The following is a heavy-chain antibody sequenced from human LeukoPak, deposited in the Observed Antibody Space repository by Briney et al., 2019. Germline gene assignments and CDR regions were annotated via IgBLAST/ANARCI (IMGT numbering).Heavy chain of an antibody. CDR1: GFTFSNYD. J-gene: IGHJ4*02. Sequence: PGGSLRLSCAASGFTFSNYDMHWVRQATGKGLEWVAFIRYDGSHKYYADSVKGRFTISRDSSKNTLFLQMNRLRPEDAAVYYCAKAPVTTCRGAFCYPFGYWGLGTLVTVSS. CDR3: AKAPVTTCRGAFCYPFGY. V-gene: IGHV3-30*02. D-gene: IGHD2-15*01. CDR2: IRYDGSHK.